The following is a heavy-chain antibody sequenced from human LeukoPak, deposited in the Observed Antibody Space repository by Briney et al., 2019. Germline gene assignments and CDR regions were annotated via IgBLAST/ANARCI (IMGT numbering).Heavy chain of an antibody. CDR2: TYYSGST. CDR3: ARDRKDYYDSSGVDY. CDR1: GGSISSSSYY. J-gene: IGHJ4*02. Sequence: PSETLSLTCTVSGGSISSSSYYWGWIRQPPGKGLEWIGSTYYSGSTYYNPSLKSRVTISVDTSKNQFSLKLSSVTAADTAVYYCARDRKDYYDSSGVDYWGQGTLVTVSS. D-gene: IGHD3-22*01. V-gene: IGHV4-39*07.